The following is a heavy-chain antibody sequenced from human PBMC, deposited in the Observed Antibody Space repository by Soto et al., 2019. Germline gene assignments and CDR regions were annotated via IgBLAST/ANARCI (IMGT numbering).Heavy chain of an antibody. V-gene: IGHV4-34*01. D-gene: IGHD3-10*01. CDR2: INHSGST. J-gene: IGHJ2*01. CDR3: ARGRGDGYNQDWYFDL. Sequence: PSETLSLTCSGYGWSFSGYYWNWIRQPPGKGLEWIGEINHSGSTNYNPSLKSRVSISVGTSNNQFFLKLSSVTAADTAVYYCARGRGDGYNQDWYFDLWGRGTLVTVSS. CDR1: GWSFSGYY.